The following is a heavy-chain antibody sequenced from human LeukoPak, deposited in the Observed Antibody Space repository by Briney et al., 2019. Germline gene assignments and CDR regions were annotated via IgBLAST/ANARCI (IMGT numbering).Heavy chain of an antibody. CDR2: INHSGSI. CDR3: ARGGPYDILTGYDFDY. CDR1: GGSFSGYY. D-gene: IGHD3-9*01. Sequence: PSETLSLTCAVYGGSFSGYYWSWIRQPPGKGLEWIGEINHSGSINYNPSLKSRVTISVDTSKNQFSLKLSSVTAADTAVYYCARGGPYDILTGYDFDYWGQGTLVTVSS. V-gene: IGHV4-34*01. J-gene: IGHJ4*02.